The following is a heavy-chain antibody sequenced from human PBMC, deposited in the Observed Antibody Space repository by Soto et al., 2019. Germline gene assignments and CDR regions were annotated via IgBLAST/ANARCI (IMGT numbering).Heavy chain of an antibody. CDR2: IYPGDSDT. CDR3: ARQDRPGIAVAGVWYYFDY. D-gene: IGHD6-19*01. V-gene: IGHV5-51*01. J-gene: IGHJ4*02. CDR1: GYSFTSYW. Sequence: GESLKISCKGSGYSFTSYWIGWVRQMPGKGLEWMGIIYPGDSDTRYSPSFQGQVTISADKSISTAYLQWSSLKASDTAMYYCARQDRPGIAVAGVWYYFDYWGQGTLVTVSS.